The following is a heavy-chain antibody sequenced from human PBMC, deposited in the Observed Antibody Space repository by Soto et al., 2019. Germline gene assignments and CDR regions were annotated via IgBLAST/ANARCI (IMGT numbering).Heavy chain of an antibody. D-gene: IGHD2-21*01. V-gene: IGHV3-48*02. Sequence: GGSLRLSCAASGFTFSSYSMNWVRQAPGKGLECVSYISSSSSTIYYADSVKGRFTISRDNAKNSLYLQMNSLRDEDTAVYYCAREEGGDGYNHYYYYGMDVWGQGTTVTVYS. CDR3: AREEGGDGYNHYYYYGMDV. CDR2: ISSSSSTI. J-gene: IGHJ6*02. CDR1: GFTFSSYS.